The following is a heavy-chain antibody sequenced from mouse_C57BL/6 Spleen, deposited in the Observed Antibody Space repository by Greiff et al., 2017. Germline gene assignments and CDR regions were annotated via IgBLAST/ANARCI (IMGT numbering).Heavy chain of an antibody. CDR1: GYTFTSYW. CDR3: ARKRQLPSSYYAMDY. J-gene: IGHJ4*01. D-gene: IGHD3-1*01. Sequence: VQLQQPGAELVMPGASVKLSCKASGYTFTSYWMHWVKQRPGPGLEWIGEIDPSDSYTNYNHKFKGKSTLTVDKSSSTAYMQLSSLTSEDSAVYDCARKRQLPSSYYAMDYWGQGTSVTVSS. CDR2: IDPSDSYT. V-gene: IGHV1-69*01.